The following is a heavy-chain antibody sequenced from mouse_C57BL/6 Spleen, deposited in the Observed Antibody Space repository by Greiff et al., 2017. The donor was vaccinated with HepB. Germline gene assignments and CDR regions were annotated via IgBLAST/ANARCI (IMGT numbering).Heavy chain of an antibody. CDR1: GYTFTSYG. CDR3: ARYGILGEYDGGFAY. D-gene: IGHD2-14*01. CDR2: IYPRSGNT. Sequence: VQLQQSGAELARPGASVKLSCKASGYTFTSYGISWVKQRTGQGLEWIGEIYPRSGNTYYNEKFKGKATLTADKSSSTAYMELRSLTSEDSAVYFCARYGILGEYDGGFAYWGQGTLVTVSA. V-gene: IGHV1-81*01. J-gene: IGHJ3*01.